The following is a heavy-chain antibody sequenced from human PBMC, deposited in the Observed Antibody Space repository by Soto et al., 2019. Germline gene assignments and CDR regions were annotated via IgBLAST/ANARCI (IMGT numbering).Heavy chain of an antibody. D-gene: IGHD3-3*01. CDR3: ARGRNSGGYDFWSGSVGGNWFDP. Sequence: SETLSLTCAVYGGSFSGYYWSWIRQPPGKGLEWIGEINHSGSTNYNPSLKSRVTISVDTSKNQFSLKLSSVTAADTAVYYCARGRNSGGYDFWSGSVGGNWFDPWGQGTLVTVSS. CDR2: INHSGST. J-gene: IGHJ5*02. CDR1: GGSFSGYY. V-gene: IGHV4-34*01.